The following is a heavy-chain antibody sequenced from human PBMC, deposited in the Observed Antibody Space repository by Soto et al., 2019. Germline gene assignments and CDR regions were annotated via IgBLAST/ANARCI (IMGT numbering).Heavy chain of an antibody. CDR1: GYSFTSYW. V-gene: IGHV5-51*01. D-gene: IGHD6-13*01. J-gene: IGHJ6*02. Sequence: PGASLKISCKGSGYSFTSYWIGWVRQMPGKGLEWMGIIYPGDSDTRYSPSFQGQVTISADKSISTAYLQWSSLKASDTAMYYCARGSSSWYGPGYYYYGMDVWGQGTTVTVSS. CDR3: ARGSSSWYGPGYYYYGMDV. CDR2: IYPGDSDT.